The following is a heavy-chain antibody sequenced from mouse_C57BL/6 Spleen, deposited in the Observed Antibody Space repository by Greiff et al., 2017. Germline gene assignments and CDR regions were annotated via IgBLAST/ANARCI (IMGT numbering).Heavy chain of an antibody. Sequence: VQLQQSGPELVKPGASVKMSCKASGYTFTDYYMHWVKQSPGKSLEWIGDIYPNNGGNGYNQKFKGKATLTVDKSSSTAYMKLRSLTSEDSAVYYCARIDYGGYWYFGVWGTGATVTVSS. CDR2: IYPNNGGN. D-gene: IGHD2-4*01. V-gene: IGHV1-34*01. CDR3: ARIDYGGYWYFGV. J-gene: IGHJ1*03. CDR1: GYTFTDYY.